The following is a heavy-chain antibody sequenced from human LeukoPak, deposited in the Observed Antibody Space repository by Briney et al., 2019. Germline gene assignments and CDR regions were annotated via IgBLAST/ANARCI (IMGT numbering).Heavy chain of an antibody. J-gene: IGHJ4*02. D-gene: IGHD2/OR15-2a*01. V-gene: IGHV3-23*01. Sequence: GGSLRLSCATSGFGFSNYAMTWVRQAPGKGLEWVSTIVGSGGRTYYADSVKGRFTISRDNSENTPFLQLNSLRADDTAVYYCAQVGSIDSDSWGLGTLVTVSS. CDR1: GFGFSNYA. CDR3: AQVGSIDSDS. CDR2: IVGSGGRT.